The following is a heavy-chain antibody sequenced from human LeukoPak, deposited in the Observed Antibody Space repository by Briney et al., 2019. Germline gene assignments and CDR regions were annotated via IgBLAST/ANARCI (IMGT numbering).Heavy chain of an antibody. D-gene: IGHD2/OR15-2a*01. J-gene: IGHJ4*02. CDR1: GGSFSGYY. Sequence: PSETLSLTCAVYGGSFSGYYWSWIRQPPRKGLEWIGEINHSGSTNYNPSLKSRVTISVDTSKNQFSLKLSSVTAADTAVYYCARTSSFLLDYWGQGTLVTVSS. CDR3: ARTSSFLLDY. CDR2: INHSGST. V-gene: IGHV4-34*01.